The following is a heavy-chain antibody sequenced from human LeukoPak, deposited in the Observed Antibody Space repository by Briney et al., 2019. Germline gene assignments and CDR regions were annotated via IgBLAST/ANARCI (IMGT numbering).Heavy chain of an antibody. J-gene: IGHJ4*02. CDR2: INPNGGST. D-gene: IGHD2-21*01. CDR1: GYTFTKYY. CDR3: AREGDCGGDCYSFDY. V-gene: IGHV1-46*01. Sequence: GASVKVSCKASGYTFTKYYIHWVRQAPGQGLEWVGIINPNGGSTSYAQKFQGRATVTRDTSTSTVYMELSSLRSEDTAVYYCAREGDCGGDCYSFDYWGQGTLVTVSS.